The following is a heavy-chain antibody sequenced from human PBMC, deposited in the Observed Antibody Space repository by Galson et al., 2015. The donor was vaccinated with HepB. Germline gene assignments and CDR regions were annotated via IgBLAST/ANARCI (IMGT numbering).Heavy chain of an antibody. J-gene: IGHJ3*02. CDR2: TYHRSKWYN. CDR3: ARGWYYNYYDSSGYAFNI. Sequence: CAISGDSVSSNSAAWNWIRQSPSRGLEWLGRTYHRSKWYNDYAVSVKSRITINPDTSKNQFSLQLNSVTPEDTAVYYCARGWYYNYYDSSGYAFNIWGQGTMVTVSS. CDR1: GDSVSSNSAA. V-gene: IGHV6-1*01. D-gene: IGHD3-22*01.